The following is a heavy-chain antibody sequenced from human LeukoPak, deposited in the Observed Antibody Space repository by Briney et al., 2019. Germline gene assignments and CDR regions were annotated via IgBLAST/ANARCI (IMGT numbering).Heavy chain of an antibody. CDR2: ASSDGDTT. J-gene: IGHJ4*02. Sequence: SGGSLRLSCAASGFTFSRYGMHWVRQAPGKGLEWVAVASSDGDTTYYADSVKGRFTISKDNSRNTLYLQMNSLRAEDTAVYYCAKEGSTTFREDFDCWGQGTLVIVSS. CDR1: GFTFSRYG. V-gene: IGHV3-30*18. D-gene: IGHD3-16*01. CDR3: AKEGSTTFREDFDC.